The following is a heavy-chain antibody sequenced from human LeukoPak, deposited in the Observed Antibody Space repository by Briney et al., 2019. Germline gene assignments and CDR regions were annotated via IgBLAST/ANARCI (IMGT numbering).Heavy chain of an antibody. CDR3: ARRNSSGWYDY. V-gene: IGHV3-64*01. CDR1: GFTFSSYA. D-gene: IGHD6-19*01. Sequence: GRSLRLSCAASGFTFSSYAVHWVRQAPGKGLEYVSAISNNGGTTYYANSVKGRFTISRDNSKNTLYFQMGSLRAEDMAVYYCARRNSSGWYDYWGQGTLVTVSS. J-gene: IGHJ4*02. CDR2: ISNNGGTT.